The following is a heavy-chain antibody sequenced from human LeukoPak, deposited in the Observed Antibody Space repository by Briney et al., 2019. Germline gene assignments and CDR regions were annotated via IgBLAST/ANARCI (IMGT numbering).Heavy chain of an antibody. CDR2: TNSDGSST. CDR3: ARVATYYDSSGYNSGYFDY. D-gene: IGHD3-22*01. Sequence: PGGSLRLSCAASGFTFSSYWMHWVRQAPGKGLVWVSRTNSDGSSTSYADSVKGRFTIPRDNAKNTLYLQMNSLRAEDTAVYYCARVATYYDSSGYNSGYFDYWGQGTLVTVSS. CDR1: GFTFSSYW. V-gene: IGHV3-74*01. J-gene: IGHJ4*02.